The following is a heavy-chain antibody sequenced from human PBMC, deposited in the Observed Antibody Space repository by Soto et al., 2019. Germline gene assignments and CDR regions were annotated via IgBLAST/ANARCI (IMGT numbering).Heavy chain of an antibody. CDR2: IKTKTDGGTT. Sequence: EVQLVESGGGLVKAGGSLILSCAASGFTFSDTWMNWVRQAPGKGLEWVGRIKTKTDGGTTEYAAPVKGRFTISRDDSQNTLYLQMSSLKIEDTAVYYCSSRPLGYSAYGSQRWGQGTLVTVSS. V-gene: IGHV3-15*01. D-gene: IGHD5-12*01. CDR1: GFTFSDTW. CDR3: SSRPLGYSAYGSQR. J-gene: IGHJ4*02.